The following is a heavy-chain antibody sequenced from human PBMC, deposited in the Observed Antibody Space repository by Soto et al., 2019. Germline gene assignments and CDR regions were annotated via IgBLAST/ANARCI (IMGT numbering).Heavy chain of an antibody. CDR1: GFSLRTTGVG. CDR3: APTWGLPFEF. Sequence: QITLKESGPTLVEPTQTITLTCTYSGFSLRTTGVGVGWIRQPPGKALEWLGIIYWNDDKRYSPSLKNRFTLTSETSKSQVVLTMTNMDPVDTATYYCAPTWGLPFEFWGQGTLVIVSS. D-gene: IGHD3-16*01. CDR2: IYWNDDK. J-gene: IGHJ4*02. V-gene: IGHV2-5*01.